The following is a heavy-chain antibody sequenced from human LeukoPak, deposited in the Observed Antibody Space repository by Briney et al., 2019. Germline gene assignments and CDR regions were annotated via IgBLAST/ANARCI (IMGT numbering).Heavy chain of an antibody. Sequence: SDTLSLTCTVSGGSISSSSYYWGWIRQPPGRGLEWIGSIYYSGSTYYNPSLKSRVTISVDTSKNQFSLKLSSVTAADTAVYYCARLYGYSFAVSRKYFDYWGQGTLVTVPS. CDR1: GGSISSSSYY. J-gene: IGHJ4*02. D-gene: IGHD5-24*01. CDR3: ARLYGYSFAVSRKYFDY. CDR2: IYYSGST. V-gene: IGHV4-39*01.